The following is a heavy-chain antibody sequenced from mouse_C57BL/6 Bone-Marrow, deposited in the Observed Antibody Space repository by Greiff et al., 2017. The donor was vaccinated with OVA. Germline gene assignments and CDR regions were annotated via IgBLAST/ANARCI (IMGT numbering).Heavy chain of an antibody. V-gene: IGHV1-55*01. J-gene: IGHJ2*01. CDR2: IYPGSGST. CDR3: ASTYGSSGYYFDY. Sequence: QVQLKQPGAELVKPGASVKMSCKASGYTFTSYWITWVKQRPGQGLEWIGDIYPGSGSTNYNEKFKSKATLTVDTSSSTAYMQLSSLTSEDSAVYYCASTYGSSGYYFDYWGQGTTLTVSS. CDR1: GYTFTSYW. D-gene: IGHD1-1*01.